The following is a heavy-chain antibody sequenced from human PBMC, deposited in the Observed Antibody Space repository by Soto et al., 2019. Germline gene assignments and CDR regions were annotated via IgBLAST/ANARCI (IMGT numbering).Heavy chain of an antibody. CDR2: IYWDDDK. CDR1: GFSLSTSGVG. Sequence: QITLKESGPTLVKPTQTLTLTCTFSGFSLSTSGVGVGWIRQPPGKALEWLALIYWDDDKRYSTSLKSRLTITKDTSKNQGVLTMDNMDPVDTATYDCAHRSGSYYDGWFDPWGQGTLVTVSS. V-gene: IGHV2-5*02. CDR3: AHRSGSYYDGWFDP. J-gene: IGHJ5*02. D-gene: IGHD1-26*01.